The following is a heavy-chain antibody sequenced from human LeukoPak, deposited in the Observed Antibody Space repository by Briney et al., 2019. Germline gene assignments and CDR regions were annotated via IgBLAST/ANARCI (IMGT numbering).Heavy chain of an antibody. CDR1: GFTFDDYG. J-gene: IGHJ4*02. D-gene: IGHD6-19*01. V-gene: IGHV3-20*04. CDR3: ARDWRSGYSIDN. CDR2: ITWNADNT. Sequence: PGGSLRLSCAASGFTFDDYGMSWVRQVPRGGLEWVSGITWNADNTGYAEAVKGRFTISRDNAKNSLYLQMNSLRAEDTALYYCARDWRSGYSIDNWGQGTLVTVSS.